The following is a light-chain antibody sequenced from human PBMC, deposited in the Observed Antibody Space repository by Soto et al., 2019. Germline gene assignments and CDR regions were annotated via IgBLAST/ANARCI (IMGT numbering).Light chain of an antibody. CDR3: QQTYSNPLT. J-gene: IGKJ5*01. CDR1: PTLISW. CDR2: KAS. V-gene: IGKV1-5*03. Sequence: VQRTHAPSTLTGSVGDRVTITCRASPTLISWSAWYQQTPGKAPKLXIYKASTLKSGVPSRFSGSGSGTEFTRTISSLQPDDFASYYCQQTYSNPLTFGQATGLEI.